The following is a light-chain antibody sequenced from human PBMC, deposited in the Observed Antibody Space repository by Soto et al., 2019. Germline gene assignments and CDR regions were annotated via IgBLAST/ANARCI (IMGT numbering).Light chain of an antibody. CDR3: QQYGGSPPIT. CDR2: GAS. V-gene: IGKV3-20*01. Sequence: EIVLTQSPGTLSLSPGERATLSCRASLSVSSNYLAWYQQKPGQAPRLLIYGASSRATGIPDRFSGSWSGTDFTLTISRLEPEDFAVYYCQQYGGSPPITFGPGTKVDIK. J-gene: IGKJ3*01. CDR1: LSVSSNY.